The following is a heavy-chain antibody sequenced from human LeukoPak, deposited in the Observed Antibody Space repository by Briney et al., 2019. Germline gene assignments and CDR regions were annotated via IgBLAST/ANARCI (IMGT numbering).Heavy chain of an antibody. J-gene: IGHJ4*01. V-gene: IGHV3-33*04. D-gene: IGHD4-11*01. CDR3: ARDAQRGFDYSNSLRY. Sequence: PGGSVRLPCAASGFIFSHYGMHWARQAPGKGLEWVGVMWSGGSNRLYAVSEEGRFNISRDNAQNTVFLQMNSLRGEDTAVYYCARDAQRGFDYSNSLRYWGHGILVTVSS. CDR2: MWSGGSNR. CDR1: GFIFSHYG.